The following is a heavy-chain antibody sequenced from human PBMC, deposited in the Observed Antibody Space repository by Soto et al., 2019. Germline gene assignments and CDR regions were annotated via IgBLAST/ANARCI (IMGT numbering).Heavy chain of an antibody. Sequence: SETLSLTCTVSGGSISSYYWSWIRQPPGKGLEWIGYIYYSGSTNYNPSLKSRVTISVDTSKNQFSLKLSSVTAADTAVYYCARSLARGFPKVDYSGQGTLVTVSS. V-gene: IGHV4-59*01. CDR2: IYYSGST. J-gene: IGHJ4*02. D-gene: IGHD3-16*01. CDR3: ARSLARGFPKVDY. CDR1: GGSISSYY.